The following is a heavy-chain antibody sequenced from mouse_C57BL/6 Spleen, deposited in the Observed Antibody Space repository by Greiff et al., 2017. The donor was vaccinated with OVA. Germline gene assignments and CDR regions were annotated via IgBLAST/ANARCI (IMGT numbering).Heavy chain of an antibody. D-gene: IGHD1-1*01. V-gene: IGHV6-3*01. J-gene: IGHJ4*01. CDR1: GFTFSNYW. Sequence: EVKVEESGGGLVQPGGSMKLSCVASGFTFSNYWMNWVRQSPEKGLEWVAQIRLKSDNYATHYAESVKGRFTISRDDSKSSVYLQMNNLRAEDTGIYYCTGGTTVVAYYAMDYWGQGTSVTVSS. CDR2: IRLKSDNYAT. CDR3: TGGTTVVAYYAMDY.